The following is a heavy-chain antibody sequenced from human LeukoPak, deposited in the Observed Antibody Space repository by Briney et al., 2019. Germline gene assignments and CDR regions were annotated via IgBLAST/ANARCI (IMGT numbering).Heavy chain of an antibody. Sequence: PGGSLRLSCAASGFRFNTYWMHWVRQAPGEGLVWVSLISSDGSKALYADSVQGRFTISRDNAKNTVYLQMSSLSAEDTAMYYCVRREAEGSNSWFYFDYWGQGTPVRVSS. J-gene: IGHJ4*02. CDR3: VRREAEGSNSWFYFDY. D-gene: IGHD6-13*01. CDR2: ISSDGSKA. V-gene: IGHV3-74*01. CDR1: GFRFNTYW.